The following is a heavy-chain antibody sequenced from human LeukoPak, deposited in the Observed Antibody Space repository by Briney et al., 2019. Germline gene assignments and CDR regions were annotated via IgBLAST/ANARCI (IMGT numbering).Heavy chain of an antibody. CDR3: ARLVVKSPFDY. J-gene: IGHJ4*02. CDR2: INPNSGGT. CDR1: GCTFTDYY. Sequence: ASVKVSCKASGCTFTDYYLHWVRQAPGQGLEWLGWINPNSGGTNYAQKFQGRVTMTGDTSINTAYMELSSLKSDDTAVYYCARLVVKSPFDYWGQGTLVTVSS. D-gene: IGHD2-8*02. V-gene: IGHV1-2*02.